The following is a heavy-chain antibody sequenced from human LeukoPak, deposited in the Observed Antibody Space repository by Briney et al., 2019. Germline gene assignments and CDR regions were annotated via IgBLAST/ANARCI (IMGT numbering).Heavy chain of an antibody. Sequence: PGGSLRLSCAASGFTFSSYGMSWVRQAPGKGLEWVSAISGSGGSTYYADSVKGRFTISRDNSKNSLYLQMNSLRAEDTALYYCARENWRDGYYYYYYMDVWGKGTTVTVSS. V-gene: IGHV3-23*01. CDR2: ISGSGGST. CDR1: GFTFSSYG. CDR3: ARENWRDGYYYYYYMDV. D-gene: IGHD1-1*01. J-gene: IGHJ6*03.